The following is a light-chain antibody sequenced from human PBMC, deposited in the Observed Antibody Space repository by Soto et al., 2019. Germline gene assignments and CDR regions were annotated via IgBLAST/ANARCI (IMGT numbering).Light chain of an antibody. CDR1: QSVSSN. V-gene: IGKV3-15*01. Sequence: IVMTLSPATLSVSPGERATLSCRASQSVSSNLAWYQQKPGQAPRLLIYGASTRATGIPARFSGSGSGTEFTLTISSLQSEDFAVYYCQQYNNWPLTFGGGTKVDIK. CDR3: QQYNNWPLT. J-gene: IGKJ4*01. CDR2: GAS.